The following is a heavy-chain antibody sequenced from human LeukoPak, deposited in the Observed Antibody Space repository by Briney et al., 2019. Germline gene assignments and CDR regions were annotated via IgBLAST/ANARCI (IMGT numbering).Heavy chain of an antibody. Sequence: SLRLSCPASGFTFDDSAMHWVRQAPAKGLEWVSGISCNSGSIGNVDSVKVQVTISRDKAKNSMYLQMNRLRVEDTALYYCAKDKRIDYYYYCMDVWCKGTTVTVSS. CDR1: GFTFDDSA. J-gene: IGHJ6*03. CDR2: ISCNSGSI. CDR3: AKDKRIDYYYYCMDV. V-gene: IGHV3-9*01.